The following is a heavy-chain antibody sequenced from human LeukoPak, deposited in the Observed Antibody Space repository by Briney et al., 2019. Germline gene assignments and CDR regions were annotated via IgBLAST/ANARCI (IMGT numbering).Heavy chain of an antibody. CDR2: IYTRGST. V-gene: IGHV4-4*07. J-gene: IGHJ5*02. CDR1: GGSINNYY. CDR3: ARGGCSGGSCYPHWFDP. D-gene: IGHD2-15*01. Sequence: PSETLSLTCTVSGGSINNYYWSWIRQPAGKGLEWIGRIYTRGSTNYNPSLKSRVTMSVDTSKNQFSLKLSSVTAADTAVYYCARGGCSGGSCYPHWFDPWGQGTLVTVSS.